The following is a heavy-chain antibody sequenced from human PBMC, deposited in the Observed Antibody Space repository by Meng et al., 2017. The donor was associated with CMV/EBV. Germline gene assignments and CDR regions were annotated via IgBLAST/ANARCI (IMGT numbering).Heavy chain of an antibody. CDR3: AREGKYCSSASCYRRYYFDY. Sequence: FRSYAMNWVRQAQGKGLEWVAVISDDGSNKYYADSVKGRFTISRDNSKNTLYLQMNSLRAEDTAVYYCAREGKYCSSASCYRRYYFDYWGQGTLVTVSS. CDR2: ISDDGSNK. D-gene: IGHD2-2*01. J-gene: IGHJ4*02. V-gene: IGHV3-30*04. CDR1: FRSYA.